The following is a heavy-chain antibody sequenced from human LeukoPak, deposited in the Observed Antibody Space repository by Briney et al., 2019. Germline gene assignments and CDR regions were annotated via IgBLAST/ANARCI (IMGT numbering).Heavy chain of an antibody. CDR3: ARGGSIFGRGEEN. CDR1: GGTFSSCA. CDR2: IIPIFGTA. J-gene: IGHJ4*02. D-gene: IGHD3-3*02. Sequence: SVKVSCKASGGTFSSCAISWVRQAPGQGLEWMGGIIPIFGTANYAQKFQGRVTITADESTSTAYMELSSLRSEDTAVYYWARGGSIFGRGEENWGQGTLVTVSS. V-gene: IGHV1-69*13.